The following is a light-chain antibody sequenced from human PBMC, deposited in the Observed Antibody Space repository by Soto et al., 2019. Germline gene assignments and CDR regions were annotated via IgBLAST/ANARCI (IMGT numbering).Light chain of an antibody. J-gene: IGLJ3*02. CDR3: QTWGTGIRV. CDR2: VNNDGSH. V-gene: IGLV4-69*01. Sequence: QAVVTQSPSASASLGASVKLTCTLSSGHSSFAIAWHQQQPEKGPRYLMKVNNDGSHNKGDGIPDRFSGSSSGAERYLTISSLQSEDEADYYCQTWGTGIRVFGGGTQLTVL. CDR1: SGHSSFA.